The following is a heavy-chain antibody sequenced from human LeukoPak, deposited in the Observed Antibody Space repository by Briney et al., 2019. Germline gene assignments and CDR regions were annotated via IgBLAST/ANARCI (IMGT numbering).Heavy chain of an antibody. CDR2: ISGSGGIT. D-gene: IGHD2-2*01. CDR1: GFTFSNYA. V-gene: IGHV3-23*01. CDR3: AKTHAMSDAFDI. Sequence: GGSLRLSCAASGFTFSNYAMTWVRQAPGKGLEWVSIISGSGGITSYADSVKGRFKVSRDNSKNTLYLQMNSLRAEDTAVYYCAKTHAMSDAFDIWGQGTMVTVSS. J-gene: IGHJ3*02.